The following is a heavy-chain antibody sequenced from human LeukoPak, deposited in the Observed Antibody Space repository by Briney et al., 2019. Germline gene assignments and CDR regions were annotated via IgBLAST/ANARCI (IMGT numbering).Heavy chain of an antibody. J-gene: IGHJ6*02. D-gene: IGHD2-8*02. V-gene: IGHV3-48*03. CDR3: AILSWGMDV. CDR2: ISSSGSTI. CDR1: GFTFSSYE. Sequence: QTGGSLRLSCAASGFTFSSYEMNWVRQAPGKGLEWVSYISSSGSTIYYADSVRGRFTISRDKAKNSLYLQMNSLRAEDTAVYYCAILSWGMDVWGQGTTVTVSS.